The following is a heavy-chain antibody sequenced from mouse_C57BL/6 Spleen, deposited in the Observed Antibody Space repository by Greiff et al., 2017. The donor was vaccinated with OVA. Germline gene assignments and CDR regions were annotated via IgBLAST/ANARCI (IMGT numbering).Heavy chain of an antibody. V-gene: IGHV6-3*01. Sequence: QSGGGLVQPGGSMKLSCVASGFTFSNYWMNWVRQSPEKGLEWVAQIRLKSDNYSTHYAESVKGRFTISRYDSKSSVYLQMNNLRAEDTGIYYCTEYDGYYGFAYWGQGTLVTVSA. CDR2: IRLKSDNYST. D-gene: IGHD2-3*01. CDR1: GFTFSNYW. CDR3: TEYDGYYGFAY. J-gene: IGHJ3*01.